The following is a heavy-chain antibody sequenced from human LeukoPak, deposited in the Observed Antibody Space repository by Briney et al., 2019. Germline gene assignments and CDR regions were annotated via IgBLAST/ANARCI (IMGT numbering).Heavy chain of an antibody. J-gene: IGHJ3*02. CDR3: AKADSSGYWHAFDI. V-gene: IGHV3-9*01. Sequence: GRSLRLSCAASGFTFDDYAMHWVRQAPGKGLEWVSGISWNSGSIGYADSVKGRFTISRDNAKNSLYLQMNSLRAEDTALYYCAKADSSGYWHAFDIWGQGTMVTVSS. CDR1: GFTFDDYA. D-gene: IGHD3-22*01. CDR2: ISWNSGSI.